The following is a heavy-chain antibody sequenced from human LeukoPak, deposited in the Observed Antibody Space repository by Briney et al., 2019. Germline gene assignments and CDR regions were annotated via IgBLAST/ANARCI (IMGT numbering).Heavy chain of an antibody. V-gene: IGHV4-31*03. CDR1: GDSISSGDYY. Sequence: PSQTLSLTCTVSGDSISSGDYYWSWARQHPGKGLEWIGYINYSGTTYYNPSLTSRVTISVDTSKNQFSLKLSSVTAADTAVYYCASTLLGIFDYWGQGTLVTVSS. CDR2: INYSGTT. CDR3: ASTLLGIFDY. J-gene: IGHJ4*02. D-gene: IGHD7-27*01.